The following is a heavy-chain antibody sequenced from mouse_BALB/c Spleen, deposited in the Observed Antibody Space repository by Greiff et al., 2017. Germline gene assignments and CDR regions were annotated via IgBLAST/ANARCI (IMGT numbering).Heavy chain of an antibody. Sequence: EVQLVESGGGLVQPGGSRKLSCAASGFTFSSFGMHWVRQAPEKGLEWVAYISSGSSTIYYADTVKGRFTISRDNPKNTLFLQMTSLRSEDTAMYYCATLSSPYYYAMDYWGQGTSVTVSS. J-gene: IGHJ4*01. CDR2: ISSGSSTI. D-gene: IGHD1-1*01. V-gene: IGHV5-17*02. CDR1: GFTFSSFG. CDR3: ATLSSPYYYAMDY.